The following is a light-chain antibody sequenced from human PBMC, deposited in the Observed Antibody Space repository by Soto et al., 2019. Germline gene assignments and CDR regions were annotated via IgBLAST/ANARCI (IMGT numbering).Light chain of an antibody. CDR2: GAS. Sequence: EIVLTQSPGTLSLSPGERATLSCRASQSVSSSYLAWYQQKPGQAPRLLIYGASSRATGMPDRFSGSGSGTDFTLTISRLEPDDFAVYYCQQYGSSPPVTFGQGTKLEIK. CDR3: QQYGSSPPVT. V-gene: IGKV3-20*01. J-gene: IGKJ2*01. CDR1: QSVSSSY.